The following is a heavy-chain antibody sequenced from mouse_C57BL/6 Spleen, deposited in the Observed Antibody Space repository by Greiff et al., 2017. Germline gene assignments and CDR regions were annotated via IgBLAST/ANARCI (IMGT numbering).Heavy chain of an antibody. J-gene: IGHJ4*01. V-gene: IGHV5-9-1*02. Sequence: EVKLEESGEGLVKPGGSLKLSCAASGFTFSSYAMSWVRQTPEKRLEWVAYISSGGDYIYYADTVKGRFTISRDNARNTLYLQMSSLKSEDTAMYYCTRGGRVTTMAMDYWGQGPSVTVSS. CDR1: GFTFSSYA. CDR2: ISSGGDYI. D-gene: IGHD2-3*01. CDR3: TRGGRVTTMAMDY.